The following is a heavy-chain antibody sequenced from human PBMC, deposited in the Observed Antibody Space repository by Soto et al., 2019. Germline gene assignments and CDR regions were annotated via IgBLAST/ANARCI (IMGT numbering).Heavy chain of an antibody. V-gene: IGHV4-59*08. Sequence: WTWIRQPPGKALEWIGYVYYSGSTSYNPSFKSRVTIAVDKSKTQFSLKLNSVTAADTAVYYCARVRTTLDFYYYYMDVWGIGTTVTVSS. J-gene: IGHJ6*03. CDR3: ARVRTTLDFYYYYMDV. CDR2: VYYSGST. D-gene: IGHD3-10*01.